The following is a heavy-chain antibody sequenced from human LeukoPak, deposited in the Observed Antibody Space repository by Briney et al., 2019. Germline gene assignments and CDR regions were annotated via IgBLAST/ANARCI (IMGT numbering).Heavy chain of an antibody. D-gene: IGHD2-2*01. Sequence: SQTLSLTCTVSGGSISSGDYYWGWIRQPPGKGLEWIGSIYYSGSTYYNPSLKSRVTISVDTSKNQFSLKLSSVTAADTAVYYCASSDLRNGYCSSTSCSFDYWGQGTLVTVSS. J-gene: IGHJ4*02. CDR2: IYYSGST. V-gene: IGHV4-39*01. CDR1: GGSISSGDYY. CDR3: ASSDLRNGYCSSTSCSFDY.